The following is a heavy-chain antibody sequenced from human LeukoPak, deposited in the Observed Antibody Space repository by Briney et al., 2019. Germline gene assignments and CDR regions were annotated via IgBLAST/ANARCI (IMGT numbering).Heavy chain of an antibody. CDR3: AKDLGMGRGVNWFDP. D-gene: IGHD3-10*01. Sequence: GGSLRLSCAASGFTFSSYAMSWVRQAPGKGLEWVSAISGSGGSTYYADSVKGRFTISRDNSKNTLYPQMNSLRAEDTAVYYCAKDLGMGRGVNWFDPWGQGTLVTVSS. J-gene: IGHJ5*02. V-gene: IGHV3-23*01. CDR2: ISGSGGST. CDR1: GFTFSSYA.